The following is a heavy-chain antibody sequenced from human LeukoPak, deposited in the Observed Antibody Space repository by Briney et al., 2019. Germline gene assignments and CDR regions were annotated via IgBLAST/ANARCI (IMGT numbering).Heavy chain of an antibody. CDR1: GFTFSSYS. V-gene: IGHV3-21*01. J-gene: IGHJ4*02. CDR3: AKDHYGSXSYIXX. CDR2: ISGSSSYI. D-gene: IGHD3-10*01. Sequence: GGSLRLSCAASGFTFSSYSMNWVRQAPGKGLEWVSSISGSSSYIYYADSVKGRFTISRDNSKNTLYLQMNSLRAEDTAVYYCAKDHYGSXSYIXXWGQGTLVTXX.